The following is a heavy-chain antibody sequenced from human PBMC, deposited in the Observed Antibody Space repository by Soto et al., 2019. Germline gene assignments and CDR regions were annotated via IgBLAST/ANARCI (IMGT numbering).Heavy chain of an antibody. CDR2: ISGGSGDST. V-gene: IGHV3-23*01. J-gene: IGHJ4*02. CDR1: RFTFSNYA. CDR3: AKNQPSWATRAAFDY. Sequence: PGGSLRLSCAASRFTFSNYAMNWVRQAPGKGLEWVSGISGGSGDSTFYADSVKGRFTISRDNSKNTLHLQMNSLRTEDTAVYYCAKNQPSWATRAAFDYWGQGTLVTVSS. D-gene: IGHD2-2*01.